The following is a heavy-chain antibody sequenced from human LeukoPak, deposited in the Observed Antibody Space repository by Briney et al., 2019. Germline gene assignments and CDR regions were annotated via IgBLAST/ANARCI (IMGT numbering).Heavy chain of an antibody. Sequence: SETLSLTCNVSGDSISGPYWNWIRQSPGRGLEWIGYTHYTGETNYNPSLKSRLTMSVDTSNNQVYLRLISVTAADTAVYYCGRNLGSGSDHWGQGTLVTVSS. CDR3: GRNLGSGSDH. CDR2: THYTGET. J-gene: IGHJ4*02. V-gene: IGHV4-59*11. CDR1: GDSISGPY. D-gene: IGHD3-10*01.